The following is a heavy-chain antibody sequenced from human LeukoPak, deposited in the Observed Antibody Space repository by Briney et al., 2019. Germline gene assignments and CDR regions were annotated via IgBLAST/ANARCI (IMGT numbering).Heavy chain of an antibody. V-gene: IGHV3-23*01. CDR3: AKDIDCTTYGYYFDY. J-gene: IGHJ4*02. CDR1: GFTLSSYA. D-gene: IGHD2-21*02. CDR2: IGAGGTFT. Sequence: PGGSLRLSCTASGFTLSSYAMNWVRQAPGKGLEWVSGIGAGGTFTYYADSVKGRFTIFRDNSRNTLYLQMNSLRADDTAVYYCAKDIDCTTYGYYFDYWGQGTLVTVSS.